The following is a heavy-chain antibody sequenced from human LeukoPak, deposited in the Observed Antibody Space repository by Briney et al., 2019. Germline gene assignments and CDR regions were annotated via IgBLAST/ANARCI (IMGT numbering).Heavy chain of an antibody. CDR2: IKSKSDGGTT. CDR3: STGIFGAFNM. Sequence: GGSLRLSCAASGFAFSNAWMNWVRQAPGKGLEWVGRIKSKSDGGTTDYAAPVKGRFTISRDDSKNTLYLQMNSLKTEDIAVYYCSTGIFGAFNMWGQGTMVTVSP. D-gene: IGHD3-10*02. V-gene: IGHV3-15*01. J-gene: IGHJ3*02. CDR1: GFAFSNAW.